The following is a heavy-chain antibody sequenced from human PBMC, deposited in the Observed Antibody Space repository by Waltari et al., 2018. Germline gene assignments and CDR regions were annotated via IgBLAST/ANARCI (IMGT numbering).Heavy chain of an antibody. CDR2: ISYEGSNK. J-gene: IGHJ4*02. V-gene: IGHV3-30*01. D-gene: IGHD6-19*01. CDR1: GFTFSSYA. Sequence: QVQLVESGGGVVQPGRSLRLSCAASGFTFSSYAMHWVRPAPGKGLEWVAVISYEGSNKYYADSGRGRFTISRDNSKNTLYLQMNSLRAEDTAVYYCARDRSYSSGWSWAAYWGQGTLVTVSS. CDR3: ARDRSYSSGWSWAAY.